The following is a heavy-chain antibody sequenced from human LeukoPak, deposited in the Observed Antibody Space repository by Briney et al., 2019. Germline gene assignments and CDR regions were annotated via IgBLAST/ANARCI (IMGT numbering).Heavy chain of an antibody. CDR2: IYYSGST. CDR3: ARYTVGFDY. V-gene: IGHV4-30-4*01. D-gene: IGHD3-10*01. Sequence: SETLSLTCTVSGGSISSGDYYWSWHRQPPGQGLEWIGYIYYSGSTYSNPSLKSRVTISVDTSKNQFSLKLSSVTAADTAVYYCARYTVGFDYWGQGTLVTVSS. CDR1: GGSISSGDYY. J-gene: IGHJ4*02.